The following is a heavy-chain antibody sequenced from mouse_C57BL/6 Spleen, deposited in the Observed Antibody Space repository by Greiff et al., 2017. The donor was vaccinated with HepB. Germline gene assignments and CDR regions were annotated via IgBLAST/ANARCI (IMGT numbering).Heavy chain of an antibody. V-gene: IGHV1-42*01. CDR3: ARRGGDPMDY. J-gene: IGHJ4*01. CDR2: INPSTGGT. Sequence: EVKVVESGPELVKPGASVKISCKASGYSFTGYYMNWVKQSPEKSLEWIGEINPSTGGTTYNQKFKAKATLTVDKSSSTAYMQRKSLTSEDSAVYYCARRGGDPMDYWGQGTSVTVSS. CDR1: GYSFTGYY.